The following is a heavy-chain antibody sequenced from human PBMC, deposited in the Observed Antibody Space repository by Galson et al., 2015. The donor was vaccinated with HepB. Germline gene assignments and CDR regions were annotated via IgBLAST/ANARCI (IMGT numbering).Heavy chain of an antibody. J-gene: IGHJ1*01. CDR1: GASIFNYY. CDR2: IFYNAKT. Sequence: ETLSLTCTVSGASIFNYYWSWIRQPPGKGLEWIGYIFYNAKTNYNPSLKSRVTISVDTSKNQFSLKLTSVTAADTAIYFCARDYSGDHEYFQHWGQGTLVTVSS. D-gene: IGHD2-21*01. CDR3: ARDYSGDHEYFQH. V-gene: IGHV4-59*01.